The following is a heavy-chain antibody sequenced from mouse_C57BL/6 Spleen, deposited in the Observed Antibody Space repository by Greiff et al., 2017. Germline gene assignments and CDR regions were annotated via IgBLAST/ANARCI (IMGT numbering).Heavy chain of an antibody. CDR1: GFNIKNTY. V-gene: IGHV14-3*01. D-gene: IGHD1-1*01. J-gene: IGHJ4*01. CDR2: IDPANGNT. CDR3: ASSSYYGRYAMDY. Sequence: VQLQQSVAELVRPGASVKLSCTASGFNIKNTYMHWVKQRPEQGLEWIGRIDPANGNTKYAPKFQGKATITADTSSNTAYRQLSSLTSEDTAIYYCASSSYYGRYAMDYWGQGTSVTVSS.